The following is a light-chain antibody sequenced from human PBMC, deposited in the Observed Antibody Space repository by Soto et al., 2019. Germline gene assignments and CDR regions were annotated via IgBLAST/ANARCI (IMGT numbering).Light chain of an antibody. J-gene: IGKJ1*01. CDR3: QHYDRT. CDR2: DAS. CDR1: LSVSSY. V-gene: IGKV3-11*01. Sequence: EIVLTQSPATLSLSPGERATLSCRTSLSVSSYLAWYQQRPGQAPRLLIYDASNRATGIPARFSGSGSGTDFNLTISSLEPEDFAVYFCQHYDRTFGQGTKVDIK.